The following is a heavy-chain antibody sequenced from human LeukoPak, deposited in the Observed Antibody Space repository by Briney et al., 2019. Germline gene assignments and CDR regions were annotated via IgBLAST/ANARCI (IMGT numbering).Heavy chain of an antibody. V-gene: IGHV6-1*01. Sequence: SQTLSLTCAISGDSVSSNSAAWNWIRQSPSRGLEWLGRTYYRSKWYNDYAVSVKSRITIKPDTSKNQFSLQLNSVTPEDTAVYYCARDSGTTGEVKFDPWGQGTLVTVSS. CDR1: GDSVSSNSAA. J-gene: IGHJ5*02. CDR2: TYYRSKWYN. D-gene: IGHD3-10*01. CDR3: ARDSGTTGEVKFDP.